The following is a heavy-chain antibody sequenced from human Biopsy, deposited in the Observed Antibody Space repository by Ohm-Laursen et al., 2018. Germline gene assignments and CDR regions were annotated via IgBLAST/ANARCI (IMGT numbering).Heavy chain of an antibody. CDR2: IIPMFGTA. Sequence: SVKVSCKASGGTFFNYAISWVRQAPGQGLEWMGGIIPMFGTANYAQMFQGRVTISADESTSTSYMELSSLTTEDTAIYYCARGPHSGSHSCFDYWGRGTLVTVSS. V-gene: IGHV1-69*13. CDR3: ARGPHSGSHSCFDY. CDR1: GGTFFNYA. D-gene: IGHD1-26*01. J-gene: IGHJ4*02.